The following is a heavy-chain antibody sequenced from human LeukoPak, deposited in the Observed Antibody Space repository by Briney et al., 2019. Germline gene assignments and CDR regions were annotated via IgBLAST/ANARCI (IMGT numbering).Heavy chain of an antibody. V-gene: IGHV3-21*01. Sequence: GGSLRLSCAASGLTFSTSTMSWFRQAPGKGLEWVSSISGRSNYIYYADSVKGRFTISRDNAKNSLYLQMDSLRAEDTAVYYCARIPNSANFPNWFDPWGQGTLVTVSS. CDR1: GLTFSTST. D-gene: IGHD4/OR15-4a*01. CDR3: ARIPNSANFPNWFDP. CDR2: ISGRSNYI. J-gene: IGHJ5*02.